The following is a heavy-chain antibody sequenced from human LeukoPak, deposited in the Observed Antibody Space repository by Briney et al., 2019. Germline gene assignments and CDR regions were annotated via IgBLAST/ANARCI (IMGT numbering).Heavy chain of an antibody. CDR3: ARGVDYYGV. D-gene: IGHD3-10*01. CDR1: GGSFSGYY. J-gene: IGHJ4*02. Sequence: SETLSLTCAVYGGSFSGYYWNWIRQPPGKGLEWIGKINHSGRTNYNPSLKSRVTISVDTSKKQFSLKLSSVTAADTAVYYCARGVDYYGVWGQGTLVTVSS. CDR2: INHSGRT. V-gene: IGHV4-34*01.